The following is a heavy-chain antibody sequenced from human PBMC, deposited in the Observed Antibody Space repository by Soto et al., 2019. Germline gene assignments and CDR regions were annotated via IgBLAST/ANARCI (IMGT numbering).Heavy chain of an antibody. Sequence: ASVKVSCKASGFTFTSYDIHWVRQATGQGLEWMAWMNPNNGSAGYAQKLQGRVTMTTDTSTSTAYMELRSLRSDDTAVYYCARDYIVVVVAATYAFDIWGQGTMVTVSS. J-gene: IGHJ3*02. CDR1: GFTFTSYD. CDR3: ARDYIVVVVAATYAFDI. D-gene: IGHD2-15*01. V-gene: IGHV1-8*02. CDR2: MNPNNGSA.